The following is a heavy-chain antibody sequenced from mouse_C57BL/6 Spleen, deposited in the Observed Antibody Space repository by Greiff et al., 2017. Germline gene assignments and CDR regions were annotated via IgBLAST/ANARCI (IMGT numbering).Heavy chain of an antibody. V-gene: IGHV1-54*01. D-gene: IGHD4-1*01. CDR1: GYDFTNYL. CDR2: INPGSGGT. CDR3: ARSELGRRGFDY. J-gene: IGHJ2*01. Sequence: QVQLKESGAELVRPGTSVKVSCKASGYDFTNYLIEWVKQRPGQGLEWIGVINPGSGGTNYNEKFKGKATLTADNSSSTAYMQLSSLTSSDTAVYFCARSELGRRGFDYWGQGTTLTVSS.